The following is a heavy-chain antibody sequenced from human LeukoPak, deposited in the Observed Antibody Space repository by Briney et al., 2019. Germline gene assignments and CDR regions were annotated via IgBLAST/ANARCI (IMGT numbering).Heavy chain of an antibody. CDR1: GYSISSAYY. D-gene: IGHD4-23*01. V-gene: IGHV4-38-2*02. CDR3: ARASYGGNLDY. Sequence: SETLSLTCTVSGYSISSAYYWGWIRQSPGKGLEWIGYIHFSGSTDYNPSLKSRIAISVDTSENQFSLKVSSATAADTAVYYCARASYGGNLDYWGQGSLVTVSS. J-gene: IGHJ4*02. CDR2: IHFSGST.